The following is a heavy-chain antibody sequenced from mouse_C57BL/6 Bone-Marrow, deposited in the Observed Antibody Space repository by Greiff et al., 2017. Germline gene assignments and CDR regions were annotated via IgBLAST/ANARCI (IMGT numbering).Heavy chain of an antibody. J-gene: IGHJ2*01. CDR1: GFTFSSYG. CDR2: ISSGGSYT. Sequence: EVHLVESGGDLVKPGGSLKLSCAASGFTFSSYGMSWVRQTPDKRLEWVATISSGGSYTYYPDSVKGRFTIARDNAKNPLYLQMSSLKAEDTAMYYCASRWLLAYWGQGTTLTVSS. V-gene: IGHV5-6*01. D-gene: IGHD2-3*01. CDR3: ASRWLLAY.